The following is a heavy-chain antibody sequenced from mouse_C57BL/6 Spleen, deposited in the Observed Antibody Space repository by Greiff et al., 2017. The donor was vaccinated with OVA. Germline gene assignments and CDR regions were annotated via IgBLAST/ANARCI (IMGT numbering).Heavy chain of an antibody. CDR2: INPNNGGT. CDR1: GYTFTDYY. Sequence: EVQLQQSGPELVKPGASVKISCKASGYTFTDYYMNWVKQSHGKSLEWIGDINPNNGGTSYNQKFKGKATLTVDKSSSTAYMGLRSLTSEDSAVYYCARFSFNYWGQGTTLTVSS. V-gene: IGHV1-26*01. J-gene: IGHJ2*01. CDR3: ARFSFNY.